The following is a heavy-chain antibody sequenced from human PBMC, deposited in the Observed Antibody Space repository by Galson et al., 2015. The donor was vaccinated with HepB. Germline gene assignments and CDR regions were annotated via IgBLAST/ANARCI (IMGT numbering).Heavy chain of an antibody. CDR3: ARAVYDYVWGSYRGYYYYGMDV. Sequence: SLRLSCAASGFTFSSYAMHWVRQAPGKGLEWVAVISYDGSNKYYADSVKGRFTISRDNSKNTLYLQMNSLRAEDTAVYYCARAVYDYVWGSYRGYYYYGMDVWGQGTTVTVSS. D-gene: IGHD3-16*02. V-gene: IGHV3-30-3*01. J-gene: IGHJ6*02. CDR1: GFTFSSYA. CDR2: ISYDGSNK.